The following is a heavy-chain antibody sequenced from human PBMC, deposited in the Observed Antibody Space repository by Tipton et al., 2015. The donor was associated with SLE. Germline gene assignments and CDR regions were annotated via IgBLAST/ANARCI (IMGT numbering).Heavy chain of an antibody. D-gene: IGHD3-10*01. V-gene: IGHV4-4*02. CDR3: ARQRLRLLSPLDA. CDR2: IDHSGST. J-gene: IGHJ6*02. CDR1: GGSISSRNW. Sequence: SLRLSCAVYGGSISSRNWWSWIRQPTGKGLEWIGEIDHSGSTNYNPSLESRGTISIDKYRNQFSLKLNSVTAADTAVYYCARQRLRLLSPLDAWGQGTTVTVS.